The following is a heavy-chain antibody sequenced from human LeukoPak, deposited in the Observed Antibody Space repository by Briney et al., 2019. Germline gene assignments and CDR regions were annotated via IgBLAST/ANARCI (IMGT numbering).Heavy chain of an antibody. J-gene: IGHJ3*02. D-gene: IGHD4/OR15-4a*01. CDR3: AREGLTHDAFDI. CDR2: ISSSSSYI. CDR1: GFTFSSYW. Sequence: PGGSLRLSCAASGFTFSSYWMHWVRQAPGKGLEWVSSISSSSSYIYYADSVKGRFTISRDNAKNSLYLQMNSLRAEDTAVYYCAREGLTHDAFDIWGQGTMVTVSS. V-gene: IGHV3-21*01.